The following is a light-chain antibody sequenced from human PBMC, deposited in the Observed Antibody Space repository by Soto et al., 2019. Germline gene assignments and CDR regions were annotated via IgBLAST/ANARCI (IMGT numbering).Light chain of an antibody. Sequence: DIQMTQSPSSLSASVGDRVTITCRASQTITSYVNWYQQKPGKAPKLLIYSASSLESGVPSRFSGSESGTEFTLTISSLQPEDFATYYCQRSYILPLTFGGGTKVDIK. V-gene: IGKV1-39*01. CDR3: QRSYILPLT. CDR1: QTITSY. CDR2: SAS. J-gene: IGKJ4*01.